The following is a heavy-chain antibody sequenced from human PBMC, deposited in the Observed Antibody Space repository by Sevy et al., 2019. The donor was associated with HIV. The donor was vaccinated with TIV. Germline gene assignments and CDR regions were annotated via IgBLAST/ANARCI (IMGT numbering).Heavy chain of an antibody. D-gene: IGHD6-19*01. J-gene: IGHJ5*02. CDR2: LNGDGSSA. CDR3: TRGRSGTYGWFDP. V-gene: IGHV3-74*01. Sequence: VGSLRLSCAASGFTFSSHWMHWVRQAPGKGLVWVSRLNGDGSSASYADFVKGRFTISRDNGKNTVYLQISSLTADDTAVYYCTRGRSGTYGWFDPWGQGTLVTVSS. CDR1: GFTFSSHW.